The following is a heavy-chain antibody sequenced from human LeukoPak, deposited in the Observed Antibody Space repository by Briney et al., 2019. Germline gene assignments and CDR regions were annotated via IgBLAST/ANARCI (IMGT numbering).Heavy chain of an antibody. V-gene: IGHV4-34*01. CDR2: INHSGST. CDR3: ARSRRGDYRNWGAFDI. J-gene: IGHJ3*02. CDR1: GGSFSGYY. Sequence: PSETLSLTCAVYGGSFSGYYWSWIRQPPGKGLEWIGEINHSGSTNYNPSLKSRVTISVDTSKNQFSLKLSSVTAADTAVYYCARSRRGDYRNWGAFDIWGQGTMVTVSS. D-gene: IGHD4-11*01.